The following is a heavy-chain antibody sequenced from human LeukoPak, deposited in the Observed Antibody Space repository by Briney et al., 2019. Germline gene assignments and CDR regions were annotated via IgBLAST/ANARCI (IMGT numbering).Heavy chain of an antibody. V-gene: IGHV1-18*01. CDR3: ARDPTYYDFWSGDDAFDI. CDR2: ISAYNGNT. Sequence: GASVKVSCKASGYTFTSYGISWLRQAPGQGLEWMGWISAYNGNTNYAQKLQGRVTMTTDTSTSTAYMELRSLRSDDTAVYYCARDPTYYDFWSGDDAFDIWGQGTMVTVSS. D-gene: IGHD3-3*01. J-gene: IGHJ3*02. CDR1: GYTFTSYG.